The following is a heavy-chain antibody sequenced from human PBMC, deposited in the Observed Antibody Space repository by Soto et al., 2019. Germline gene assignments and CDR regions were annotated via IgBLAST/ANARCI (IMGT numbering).Heavy chain of an antibody. CDR3: ARSYYYGSGSYNRRTTYYYYYYMDV. J-gene: IGHJ6*03. CDR2: INHSGST. Sequence: SETLSLTCAVYGGSFSCYYWSWIRQPPGKGLEWIGEINHSGSTNYNPSLKSRVTISVDTSKNQFSLKLSSVTAADTAVYYCARSYYYGSGSYNRRTTYYYYYYMDVWGKGTTVTVSS. D-gene: IGHD3-10*01. V-gene: IGHV4-34*01. CDR1: GGSFSCYY.